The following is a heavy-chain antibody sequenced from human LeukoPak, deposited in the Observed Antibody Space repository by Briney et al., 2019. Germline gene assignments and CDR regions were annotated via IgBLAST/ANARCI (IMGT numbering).Heavy chain of an antibody. Sequence: ASVKVSCKASGYTFTSYGISWVRQAPGQGLEWMGWINTYNGNTNYAQKLQGRVSMTTDTSTSTAYMELRTLGSDDTAVYCCARERGGYSYGDHWGQGTLVTVSS. CDR3: ARERGGYSYGDH. J-gene: IGHJ4*02. D-gene: IGHD5-18*01. V-gene: IGHV1-18*04. CDR1: GYTFTSYG. CDR2: INTYNGNT.